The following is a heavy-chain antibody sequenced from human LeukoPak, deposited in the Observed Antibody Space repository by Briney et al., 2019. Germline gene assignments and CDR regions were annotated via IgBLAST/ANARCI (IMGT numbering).Heavy chain of an antibody. CDR1: GYTFTSYD. J-gene: IGHJ4*02. Sequence: SXXVSCKASGYTFTSYDINWVRQAPGQGLGWMGRIIPIFGTANYAQKFQGRVTITTDESTSTAYMELSSLRSEDTAVYYCARDQARGVIITNPFDYWGQGTLVTVSS. D-gene: IGHD3-10*01. CDR2: IIPIFGTA. CDR3: ARDQARGVIITNPFDY. V-gene: IGHV1-69*05.